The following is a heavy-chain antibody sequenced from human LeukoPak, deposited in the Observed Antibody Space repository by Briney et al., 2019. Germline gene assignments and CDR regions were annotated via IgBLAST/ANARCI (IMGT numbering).Heavy chain of an antibody. D-gene: IGHD6-19*01. CDR3: ARAGYSGGWSRAYFDY. V-gene: IGHV4-38-2*02. J-gene: IGHJ4*02. Sequence: SETLSLTCTVSGYSISSGYYWGWIRQPPGKGLEWIGSIYHSGTTYYNPALNSRLTISVDTSKNQFSLKLSSMTAADTAVYFCARAGYSGGWSRAYFDYWGQGTLATVSS. CDR1: GYSISSGYY. CDR2: IYHSGTT.